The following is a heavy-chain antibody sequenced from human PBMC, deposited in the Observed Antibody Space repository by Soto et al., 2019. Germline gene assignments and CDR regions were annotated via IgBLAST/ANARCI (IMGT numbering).Heavy chain of an antibody. CDR3: ASVGGLIAAAGNSLYYYYGMDV. Sequence: ASVKVSCKASGYTFTGYYMHWVRQAPGKRLEWMGWINPNHGITNYAQKFQSRVTITADKSTSTAYMELSSLRSEDTAVYYCASVGGLIAAAGNSLYYYYGMDVWGQGTTVTVSS. D-gene: IGHD6-13*01. CDR2: INPNHGIT. CDR1: GYTFTGYY. J-gene: IGHJ6*02. V-gene: IGHV1-2*02.